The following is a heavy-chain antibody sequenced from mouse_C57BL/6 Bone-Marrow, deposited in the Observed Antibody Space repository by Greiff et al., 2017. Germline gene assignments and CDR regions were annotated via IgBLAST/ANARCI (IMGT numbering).Heavy chain of an antibody. J-gene: IGHJ3*01. V-gene: IGHV1-52*01. CDR2: IDPSDSET. CDR1: GYTFTSYW. Sequence: QVQLQQPGAELVRPGSSVKLSCKASGYTFTSYWMHWVKQRPIQGLEWIGNIDPSDSETHYNQKFKDKATLTVDKSSSTAYMQLSSLTSEDSAVYYCARAIYDGYDAWFAYWGQGTLVTVSA. CDR3: ARAIYDGYDAWFAY. D-gene: IGHD2-3*01.